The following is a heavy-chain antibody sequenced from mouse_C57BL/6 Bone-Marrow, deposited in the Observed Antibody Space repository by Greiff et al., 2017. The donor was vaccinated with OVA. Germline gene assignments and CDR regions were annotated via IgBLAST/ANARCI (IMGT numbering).Heavy chain of an antibody. V-gene: IGHV1-74*01. D-gene: IGHD2-14*01. Sequence: QVHVKQPGAELVKPGASVKVSCKASGYTFTSYWMHWVKQRPGQGLEWIGRIHPSDSDTNYNQKFKGKATLTVDKSSSTAYMQLSSLTSEDSAVYYCAIGGTAYFDVWGTGTTVTVSS. CDR1: GYTFTSYW. CDR3: AIGGTAYFDV. J-gene: IGHJ1*03. CDR2: IHPSDSDT.